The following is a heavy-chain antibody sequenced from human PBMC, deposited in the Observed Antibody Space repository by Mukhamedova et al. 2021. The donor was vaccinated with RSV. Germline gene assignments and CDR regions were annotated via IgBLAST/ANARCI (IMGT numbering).Heavy chain of an antibody. Sequence: AYAASVKGRFTISRYDSQNTAYLQMNSLKTEDTAVYYCTRHVFAVWNDGGRDAFDIWCQVTMVTVSS. CDR3: TRHVFAVWNDGGRDAFDI. V-gene: IGHV3-73*01. J-gene: IGHJ3*02. D-gene: IGHD1-1*01.